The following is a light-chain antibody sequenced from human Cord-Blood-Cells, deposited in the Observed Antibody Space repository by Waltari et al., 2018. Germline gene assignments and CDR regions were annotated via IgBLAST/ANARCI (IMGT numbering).Light chain of an antibody. CDR3: QQYNSYSWT. J-gene: IGKJ1*01. Sequence: DIQMTQSPSTLPASVGDRVTITCRASQSISSWFAWYQQKPGKAPKLLIYDASSLESGVPSRVSGSGSGTDFTLTISSLQPDDFATYYCQQYNSYSWTFGQGTKVEIK. V-gene: IGKV1-5*01. CDR2: DAS. CDR1: QSISSW.